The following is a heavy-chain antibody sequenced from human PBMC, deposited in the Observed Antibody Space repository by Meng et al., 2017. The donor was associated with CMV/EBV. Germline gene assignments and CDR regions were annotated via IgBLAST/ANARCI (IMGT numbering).Heavy chain of an antibody. V-gene: IGHV1-18*01. J-gene: IGHJ5*02. Sequence: ASVKVSCKASGYTFTSYGISWVRQAPGQGLEWMGWISAYNGNTNYAQKLQGRVTMTTDTSTSTAYMELSSLRSEDTAVYYCARGPISPRYCSSTSCRYWFDPWGQGTLVTVSS. CDR2: ISAYNGNT. CDR1: GYTFTSYG. D-gene: IGHD2-2*01. CDR3: ARGPISPRYCSSTSCRYWFDP.